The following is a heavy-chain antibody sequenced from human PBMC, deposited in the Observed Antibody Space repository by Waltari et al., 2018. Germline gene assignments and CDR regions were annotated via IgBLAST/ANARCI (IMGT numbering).Heavy chain of an antibody. V-gene: IGHV4-61*02. CDR3: ARDWHYSAFDI. Sequence: QVQLQESGPGLVKPSQTLSLTCTVSGGSISRGSYYWSWIRQPAGKGLEWIGRIYTSGSTNYNPSLKSRVTISVDTSKNQFSLKLSSVTAADTAVYYCARDWHYSAFDIWGQGTMVTVSS. CDR2: IYTSGST. CDR1: GGSISRGSYY. D-gene: IGHD3-10*01. J-gene: IGHJ3*02.